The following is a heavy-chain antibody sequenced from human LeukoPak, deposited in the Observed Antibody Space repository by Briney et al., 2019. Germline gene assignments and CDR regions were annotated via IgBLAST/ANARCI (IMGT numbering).Heavy chain of an antibody. V-gene: IGHV3-23*01. CDR1: GFTFSSYA. D-gene: IGHD3-16*01. CDR3: ARLAVYVWGSHNFDC. CDR2: ISASGGST. Sequence: GGSLRLSCAASGFTFSSYAMNWVRQAPGKGLEWVSTISASGGSTYYADSVKGRFSISRDNSKNTLDLQMNSLRAEDTAVYYCARLAVYVWGSHNFDCWGQGTLVTVSS. J-gene: IGHJ4*02.